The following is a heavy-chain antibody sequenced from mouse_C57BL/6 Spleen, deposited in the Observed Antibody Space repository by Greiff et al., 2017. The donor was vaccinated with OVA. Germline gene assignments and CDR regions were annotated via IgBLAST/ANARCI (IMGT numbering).Heavy chain of an antibody. CDR2: ISYDGSN. CDR1: GYSITSGYY. J-gene: IGHJ1*03. D-gene: IGHD3-3*01. Sequence: VQLQQSGPGLVKPSQSLSLTCSVTGYSITSGYYWHWIRQFPGNKLEWMGYISYDGSNNYNPSLKNRISITRDTSKNQFFLKLNSVTTEDTATYYCAREEGRYFDVWGTGTTVTVSS. V-gene: IGHV3-6*01. CDR3: AREEGRYFDV.